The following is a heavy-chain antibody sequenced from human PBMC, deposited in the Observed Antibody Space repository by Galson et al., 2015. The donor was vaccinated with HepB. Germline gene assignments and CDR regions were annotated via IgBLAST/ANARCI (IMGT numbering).Heavy chain of an antibody. Sequence: SLRLSCAASGFTFSSYWMSWARQAPGKGLEWVANIKQDGSEKYYVDSVKGRFTISRDNAKNSLYLQMNSLRAEDTAVYYCARDTRDVASDYWGQGTLVTVSS. CDR3: ARDTRDVASDY. J-gene: IGHJ4*02. V-gene: IGHV3-7*03. D-gene: IGHD5-12*01. CDR2: IKQDGSEK. CDR1: GFTFSSYW.